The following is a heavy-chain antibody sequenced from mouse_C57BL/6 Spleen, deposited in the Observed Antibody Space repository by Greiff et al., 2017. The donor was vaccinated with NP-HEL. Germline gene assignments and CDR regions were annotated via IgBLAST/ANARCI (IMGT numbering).Heavy chain of an antibody. CDR3: LWLRRRDYYAMDY. V-gene: IGHV1-50*01. J-gene: IGHJ4*01. CDR2: IDPSDSYT. Sequence: QVQLQQPGAELVKPGASVKLSCKASGYTFTSYWMQWVKQRPGQGLEWIGEIDPSDSYTNYNQKFKGKATLTVDTSSSTAYMQLSSLTSEDSAVYYCLWLRRRDYYAMDYWGQGTSVIVSS. CDR1: GYTFTSYW. D-gene: IGHD2-2*01.